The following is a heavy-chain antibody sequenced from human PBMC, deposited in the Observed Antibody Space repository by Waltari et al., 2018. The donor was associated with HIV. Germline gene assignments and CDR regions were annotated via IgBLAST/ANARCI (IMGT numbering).Heavy chain of an antibody. CDR1: GFTFSHFA. CDR3: ARGYSSSRWIPLYH. CDR2: FGSDGAEI. Sequence: QVQLVESGGGVVQPGTSLTLSCAVSGFTFSHFAIHWVSQSTGKGLEWLEVFGSDGAEISYADSVKGRFTVSKDSSQKTLYLHLTSLRAEDTALYYCARGYSSSRWIPLYHWGRGTLVTVSS. J-gene: IGHJ4*02. V-gene: IGHV3-33*01. D-gene: IGHD6-6*01.